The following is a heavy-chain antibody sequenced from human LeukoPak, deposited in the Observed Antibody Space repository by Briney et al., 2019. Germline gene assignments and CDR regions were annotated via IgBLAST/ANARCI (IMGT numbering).Heavy chain of an antibody. D-gene: IGHD2-2*01. Sequence: GGSLRLSCAASGFTLSSYGMHWVRQAPGKGLEWVAIISYDGSNKYYADSVKGRFTISRDNSKNTLYLQMNSLRAEDTAVYYCAKDRSLYHEAGYFDYWGQGTLVTVSS. J-gene: IGHJ4*02. CDR1: GFTLSSYG. V-gene: IGHV3-30*18. CDR3: AKDRSLYHEAGYFDY. CDR2: ISYDGSNK.